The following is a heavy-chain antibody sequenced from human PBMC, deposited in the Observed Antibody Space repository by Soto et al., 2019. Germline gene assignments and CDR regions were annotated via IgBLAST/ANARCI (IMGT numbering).Heavy chain of an antibody. Sequence: GGSLRLSCAASGFTVSSYAMHWVRQAPGKGLEWVALISYVGNNKYYADSVKGRFTISRDNSKNTLYLQMNSLRAEDTAVYYCARDHYAFDIWGQGTMVTVSS. CDR2: ISYVGNNK. J-gene: IGHJ3*02. CDR3: ARDHYAFDI. CDR1: GFTVSSYA. V-gene: IGHV3-30-3*01.